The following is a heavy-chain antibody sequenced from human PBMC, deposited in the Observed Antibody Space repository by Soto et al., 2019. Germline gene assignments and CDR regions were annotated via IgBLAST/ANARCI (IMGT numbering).Heavy chain of an antibody. J-gene: IGHJ1*01. CDR3: ARLRASNYEASQH. CDR1: GGTFSTYP. V-gene: IGHV1-69*12. D-gene: IGHD4-4*01. CDR2: INPIFGTA. Sequence: QVQLVQSGTEVKKPGSSVKVSGKASGGTFSTYPISWVRQAPGQGLEWMGGINPIFGTANYAQKLQGRVTITADESTTTAYMQLSSLRSDDTAVYYCARLRASNYEASQHWGQGTLVTVSS.